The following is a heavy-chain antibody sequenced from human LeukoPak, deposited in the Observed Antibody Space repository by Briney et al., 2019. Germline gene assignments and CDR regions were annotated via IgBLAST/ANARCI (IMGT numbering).Heavy chain of an antibody. Sequence: ASVKVSCKASGYTFTGYYMHWVRQAPGQGLEWRGLINPNSGGTNYAQKFQGWVTMTRDTSISTAYMELSRLRSDDTAVYYCARDDYGDQFPGGYSGQGTLVTVSS. CDR2: INPNSGGT. V-gene: IGHV1-2*04. J-gene: IGHJ4*02. D-gene: IGHD4-17*01. CDR3: ARDDYGDQFPGGY. CDR1: GYTFTGYY.